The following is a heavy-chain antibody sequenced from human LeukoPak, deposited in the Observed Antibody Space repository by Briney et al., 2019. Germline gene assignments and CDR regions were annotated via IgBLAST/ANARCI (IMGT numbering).Heavy chain of an antibody. CDR3: ARGDGYNYNFDY. CDR1: GGTFSSYA. D-gene: IGHD5-24*01. CDR2: IIPIFGTA. Sequence: SVKVSCKVSGGTFSSYAISWVRQAPGQGLEWMGGIIPIFGTANYAQKFQGRVTITTDESTSTAYMELSSLRSEDTAVYYCARGDGYNYNFDYWGQGTLVTVSS. V-gene: IGHV1-69*05. J-gene: IGHJ4*02.